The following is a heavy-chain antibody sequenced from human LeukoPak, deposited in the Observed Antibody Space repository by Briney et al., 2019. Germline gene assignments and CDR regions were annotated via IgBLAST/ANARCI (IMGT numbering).Heavy chain of an antibody. J-gene: IGHJ5*02. V-gene: IGHV4-34*01. CDR2: INHSGST. Sequence: SETLSLTCAVYGGSFSGYYWSWIRQPPGKGLEWIGEINHSGSTNYNPSLKSRVTISVDTSKNQFSLKLSSVTAADTAVYYCARGPFRYCSSTSCYRMKISYNWFDPWGQGTLVTVSS. D-gene: IGHD2-2*01. CDR3: ARGPFRYCSSTSCYRMKISYNWFDP. CDR1: GGSFSGYY.